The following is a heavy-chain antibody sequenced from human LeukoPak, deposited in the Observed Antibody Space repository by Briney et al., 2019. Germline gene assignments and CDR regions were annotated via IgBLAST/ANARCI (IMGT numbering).Heavy chain of an antibody. D-gene: IGHD7-27*01. Sequence: PSETLSLTCTVSGGSISSSSYYWGWIRQPPGKGLEWIGSIYYSGSTYYNPSLKSRVTIPVDTSKNQFSLKLISVTAADTAVYYCASRKLGNDYWGQGTRITVSS. CDR3: ASRKLGNDY. V-gene: IGHV4-39*07. CDR2: IYYSGST. J-gene: IGHJ4*02. CDR1: GGSISSSSYY.